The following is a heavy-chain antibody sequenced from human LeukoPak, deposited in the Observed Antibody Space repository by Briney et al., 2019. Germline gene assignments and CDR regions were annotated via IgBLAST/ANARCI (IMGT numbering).Heavy chain of an antibody. Sequence: SETLSLTCTVSGGFINSYFWSWIRQPPGKGLEWIGYIYYSGSTNYNPSLKSRVTISVDTSKNQFSLKLSSVTAADTAVYYCARVDSNNWYDSRGYFDYWGQGTLVTVSS. CDR3: ARVDSNNWYDSRGYFDY. D-gene: IGHD6-13*01. V-gene: IGHV4-59*01. CDR1: GGFINSYF. CDR2: IYYSGST. J-gene: IGHJ4*02.